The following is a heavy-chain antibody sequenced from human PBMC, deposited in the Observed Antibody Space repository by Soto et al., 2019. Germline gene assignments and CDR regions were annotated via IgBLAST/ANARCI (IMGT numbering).Heavy chain of an antibody. D-gene: IGHD2-15*01. Sequence: ASVKVSCKASGYTLTNYAISWVRQAPGQGPEWMGWINTYNGNSNYAQKFQGRVTMTTDTSTNTAYMELRSLTSDDLSVYYCARDCAGCSCFCIYWGQGTLVTVSS. CDR1: GYTLTNYA. J-gene: IGHJ4*02. CDR2: INTYNGNS. CDR3: ARDCAGCSCFCIY. V-gene: IGHV1-18*03.